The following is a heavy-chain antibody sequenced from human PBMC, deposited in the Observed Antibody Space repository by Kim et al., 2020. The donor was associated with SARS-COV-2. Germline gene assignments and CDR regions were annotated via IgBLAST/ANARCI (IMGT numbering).Heavy chain of an antibody. V-gene: IGHV3-74*01. D-gene: IGHD1-26*01. Sequence: SDADSGKGRFTISRDNAKNTLYLQMNSLRADDTAVYYCARRTLSGSYYYFDHWGQGTLVTVSS. CDR3: ARRTLSGSYYYFDH. J-gene: IGHJ4*02.